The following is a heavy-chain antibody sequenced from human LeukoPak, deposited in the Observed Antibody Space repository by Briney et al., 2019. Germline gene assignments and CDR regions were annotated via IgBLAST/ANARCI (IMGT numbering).Heavy chain of an antibody. V-gene: IGHV4-34*01. J-gene: IGHJ4*02. CDR2: INHSGST. CDR1: GGSHRGYY. Sequence: SETLSLTCAVYGGSHRGYYWSWIRQPPEKGLEWSGEINHSGSTNYNPSLKSRVTISVDTSKNQFSLKLSPVTAADTAVYYCARAYYYDSRIAYWGQGTLVTVSS. D-gene: IGHD3-22*01. CDR3: ARAYYYDSRIAY.